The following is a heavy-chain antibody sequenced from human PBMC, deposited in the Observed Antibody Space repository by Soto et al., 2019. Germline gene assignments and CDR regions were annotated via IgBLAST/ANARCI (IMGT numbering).Heavy chain of an antibody. D-gene: IGHD3-16*02. CDR3: ARACLGYDYVWGSYRYGHYYHYGMDV. Sequence: SVKVSCKASGGTFSSYAISWVRQAPGQGLEWMGGIIPIFGTANYAQKFQGRVTITADESTSTAYMELSSLRSEDTAVYYCARACLGYDYVWGSYRYGHYYHYGMDVWGQGTTVTVSS. V-gene: IGHV1-69*13. J-gene: IGHJ6*02. CDR1: GGTFSSYA. CDR2: IIPIFGTA.